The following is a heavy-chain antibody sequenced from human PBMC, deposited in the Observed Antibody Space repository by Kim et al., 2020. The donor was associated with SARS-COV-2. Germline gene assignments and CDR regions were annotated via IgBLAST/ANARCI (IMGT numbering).Heavy chain of an antibody. J-gene: IGHJ4*02. D-gene: IGHD4-17*01. Sequence: SVKGRVTTSRDNSKNTLYLQMNSLRDEDTAVYYCANSGYDWDYGDYNYWGQGTLVTVSS. V-gene: IGHV3-23*01. CDR3: ANSGYDWDYGDYNY.